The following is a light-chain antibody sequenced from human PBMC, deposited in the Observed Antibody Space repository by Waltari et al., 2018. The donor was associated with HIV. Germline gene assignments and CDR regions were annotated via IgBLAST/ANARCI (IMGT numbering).Light chain of an antibody. CDR3: QQYGTSPPYT. CDR2: GTS. CDR1: QSVSSRH. Sequence: EVVLTQSPGTLSLSPEERATLSCRASQSVSSRHLAWYQQKPGQAPRLLIYGTSNRATGIPDRFSGSGSGTDFTLTISRLEPGDFAVYFCQQYGTSPPYTFGQGTKLEIK. J-gene: IGKJ2*01. V-gene: IGKV3-20*01.